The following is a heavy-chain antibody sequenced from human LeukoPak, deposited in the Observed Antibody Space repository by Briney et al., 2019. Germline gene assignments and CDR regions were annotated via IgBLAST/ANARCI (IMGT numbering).Heavy chain of an antibody. J-gene: IGHJ4*02. V-gene: IGHV1-46*01. CDR2: INPSGGST. D-gene: IGHD2-15*01. Sequence: WASVKVSCKASGYTFTSYYMHWVRRAPGQGLEWMGIINPSGGSTSYAQKFQGGVTMTRDTSISTAYMELSRLRSDDTAVYYCARGSFRRYCSGGSCYSGFDYWGQGTLVTVSS. CDR3: ARGSFRRYCSGGSCYSGFDY. CDR1: GYTFTSYY.